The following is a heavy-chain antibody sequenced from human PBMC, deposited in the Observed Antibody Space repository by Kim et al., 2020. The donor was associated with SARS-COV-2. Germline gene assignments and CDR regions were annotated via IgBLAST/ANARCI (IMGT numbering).Heavy chain of an antibody. V-gene: IGHV3-23*01. D-gene: IGHD3-10*01. CDR1: GFTFSTYA. J-gene: IGHJ4*02. CDR2: ISGSGAST. CDR3: AKAFAGAGSYYNQGDY. Sequence: GGSLRLSCAASGFTFSTYAMSWVRQAPGKGLEWVSSISGSGASTYCADSVKGRFTISRDNSKNTLYLQMNSLRAEDTAVYYCAKAFAGAGSYYNQGDYWGQGTLVTVSS.